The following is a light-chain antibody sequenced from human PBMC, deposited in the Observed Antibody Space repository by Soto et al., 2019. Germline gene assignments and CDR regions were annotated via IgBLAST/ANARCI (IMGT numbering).Light chain of an antibody. V-gene: IGLV1-44*01. CDR1: SSNVGFNA. Sequence: QSVLTQPPSASGAPGQRVTLSCIGGSSNVGFNAVNWYQQLPGAAPKLLIHGNSQRPSGVPDRFSGSKSGTSASLAISGLQAEDEADYYCSSYTSSSTLAFGGGTQLTVL. CDR3: SSYTSSSTLA. J-gene: IGLJ2*01. CDR2: GNS.